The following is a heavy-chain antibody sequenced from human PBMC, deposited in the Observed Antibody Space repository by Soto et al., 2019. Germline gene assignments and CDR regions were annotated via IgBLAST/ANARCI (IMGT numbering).Heavy chain of an antibody. V-gene: IGHV1-18*01. Sequence: QVQLVQSGAEVKKPGASVKVSCKASGYTFTSYGISWVRQAPGQGLEWMGWISAYNGNTNYAQKLQGRVTMTTDTSTITAYMELRSLRSDDTAVYYCARPISGSLFYYGMDVWGQGTTVTVSS. D-gene: IGHD1-26*01. J-gene: IGHJ6*02. CDR2: ISAYNGNT. CDR1: GYTFTSYG. CDR3: ARPISGSLFYYGMDV.